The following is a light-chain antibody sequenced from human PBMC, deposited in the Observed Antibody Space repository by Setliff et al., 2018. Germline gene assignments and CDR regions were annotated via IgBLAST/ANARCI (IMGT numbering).Light chain of an antibody. CDR2: EVS. Sequence: QSALTQPASVSGSPGQSITISCTGSSGDIGSFTFVSWYQQYPDEAPKLIICEVSDRPSGISDRFSGSKSANTASLTISGLQAEDEADYYCSSYTSNGLYVFGTGTKVTVL. V-gene: IGLV2-14*03. CDR1: SGDIGSFTF. CDR3: SSYTSNGLYV. J-gene: IGLJ1*01.